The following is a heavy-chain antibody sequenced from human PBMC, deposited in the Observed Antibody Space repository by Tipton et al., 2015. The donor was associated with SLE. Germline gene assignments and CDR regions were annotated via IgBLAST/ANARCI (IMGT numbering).Heavy chain of an antibody. J-gene: IGHJ4*02. CDR2: IYYSGST. Sequence: LRLSCAVYGGSFSGYYWSWIRQPPGKGLEWIGYIYYSGSTNYNPSLKSRVTISVDTSKNQFSLKLSSVTAADTAVYYCAREEGMRYFDYWGQGTLVTVSS. V-gene: IGHV4-59*01. CDR3: AREEGMRYFDY. CDR1: GGSFSGYY.